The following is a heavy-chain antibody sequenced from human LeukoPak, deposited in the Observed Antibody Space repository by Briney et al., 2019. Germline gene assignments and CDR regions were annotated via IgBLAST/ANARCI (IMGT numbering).Heavy chain of an antibody. J-gene: IGHJ4*02. V-gene: IGHV1-46*01. CDR2: INPRGGST. Sequence: XHXXRQAPGQGLEWMGIINPRGGSTSYAQKFQDRVTMTGDTSTSTVYMELSSLRSEDTAVYYCARATVVMFYFNYWGQGTLVTVSS. CDR3: ARATVVMFYFNY. D-gene: IGHD4-23*01.